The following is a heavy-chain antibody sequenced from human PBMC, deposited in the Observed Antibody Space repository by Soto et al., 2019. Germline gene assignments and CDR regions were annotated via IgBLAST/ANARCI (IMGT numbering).Heavy chain of an antibody. CDR1: GFTFSSYS. J-gene: IGHJ6*02. CDR2: ISYDGSNK. Sequence: QVQLVESGGGVVQPGRSLRLSCAASGFTFSSYSMHWVRQAPGKGLEWVAGISYDGSNKYYADSVKGRFTISRDNSKNTLDLQMSRRRAEDTAVYYCARVGGGRGYYYGMDVWGQGTTVTVSS. V-gene: IGHV3-30-3*01. D-gene: IGHD3-10*01. CDR3: ARVGGGRGYYYGMDV.